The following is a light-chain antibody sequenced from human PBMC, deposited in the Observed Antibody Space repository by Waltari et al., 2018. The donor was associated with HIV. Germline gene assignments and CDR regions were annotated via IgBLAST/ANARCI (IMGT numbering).Light chain of an antibody. CDR3: QSYDSSLSGNYV. V-gene: IGLV1-40*01. CDR2: GNS. Sequence: QSVLTQPPSVSGAPRQRVTISSTGSRSNIGAGFHVHCYQQPPGTAPKLLIHGNSNRPSGVPDRFSGSKSGTSASLAITGLQAEDEADYYCQSYDSSLSGNYVFGTGTKVTVL. CDR1: RSNIGAGFH. J-gene: IGLJ1*01.